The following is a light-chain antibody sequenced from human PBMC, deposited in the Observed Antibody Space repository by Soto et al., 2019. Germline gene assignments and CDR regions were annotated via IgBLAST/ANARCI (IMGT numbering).Light chain of an antibody. J-gene: IGLJ2*01. Sequence: QSVLTQPASVSVSPGQSITISCTGTSSDVGGYDYVSWYQHFPGKAPKLIIYEVSNRPSGVSNRFSGSKSGNTASLTISGLQAEDEADYYCSSYTSSITVDVVFGGGTKVTVL. CDR1: SSDVGGYDY. V-gene: IGLV2-14*01. CDR2: EVS. CDR3: SSYTSSITVDVV.